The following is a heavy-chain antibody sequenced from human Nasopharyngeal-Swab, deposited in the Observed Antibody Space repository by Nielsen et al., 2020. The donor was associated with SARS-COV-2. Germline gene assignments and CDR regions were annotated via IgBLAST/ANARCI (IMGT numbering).Heavy chain of an antibody. Sequence: ASVKVSCKASGYTFTSYAMHWVRQAPGQRLEWMGWINAGNGNTKYSQKFQGRVTITRDTSASTVYMELSSLRSEDTAVYYCARVTYYDFWSGTNWFDPWGQGTLVTVSS. D-gene: IGHD3-3*01. CDR1: GYTFTSYA. CDR2: INAGNGNT. V-gene: IGHV1-3*01. J-gene: IGHJ5*02. CDR3: ARVTYYDFWSGTNWFDP.